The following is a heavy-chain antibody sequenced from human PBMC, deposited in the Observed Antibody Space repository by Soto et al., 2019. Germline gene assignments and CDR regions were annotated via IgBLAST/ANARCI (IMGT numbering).Heavy chain of an antibody. J-gene: IGHJ4*02. Sequence: GGSLRLSCAASGFTFSDYYMSWIRQAPGKGLEWVSYISSGSSYTEYAGSVKGRFTISRDNAKNSLYLQMNSLRAEDTAVYYCARRRNAGTDWWGQGTLVTVSS. D-gene: IGHD6-13*01. V-gene: IGHV3-11*06. CDR3: ARRRNAGTDW. CDR2: ISSGSSYT. CDR1: GFTFSDYY.